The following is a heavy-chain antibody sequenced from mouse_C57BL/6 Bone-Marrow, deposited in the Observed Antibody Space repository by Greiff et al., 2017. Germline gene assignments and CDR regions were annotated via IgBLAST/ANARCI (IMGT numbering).Heavy chain of an antibody. D-gene: IGHD6-1*01. CDR2: ISYDGSN. Sequence: ESGPGLVKPSQSLSLTCSVTGYSITSGYYWNWIRQFPGNKLEWMGYISYDGSNNYNPSLQNRISITRDTSKNQFFLKLNSVTTEDTATYYCARGSLAWFAYWGQGTLVTVSA. CDR3: ARGSLAWFAY. CDR1: GYSITSGYY. J-gene: IGHJ3*01. V-gene: IGHV3-6*01.